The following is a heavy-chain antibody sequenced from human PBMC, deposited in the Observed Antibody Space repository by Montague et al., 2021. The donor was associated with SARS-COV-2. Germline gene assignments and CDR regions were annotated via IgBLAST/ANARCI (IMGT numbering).Heavy chain of an antibody. D-gene: IGHD2-8*01. CDR1: GDSISSSRYY. CDR3: ATITLGYCTNGVCQPPDY. CDR2: IYYSGST. J-gene: IGHJ4*02. Sequence: SETLSLTCTVSGDSISSSRYYWGWIRQPPGKGLEWIGCIYYSGSTYYNPSLKSRVTISVDTSKNQFSLKLSSVTAADTAVYYCATITLGYCTNGVCQPPDYWGQGTLVTVSS. V-gene: IGHV4-39*01.